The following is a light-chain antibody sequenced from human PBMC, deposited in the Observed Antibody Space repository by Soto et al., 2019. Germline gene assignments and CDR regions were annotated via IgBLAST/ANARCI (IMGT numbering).Light chain of an antibody. V-gene: IGLV2-14*01. J-gene: IGLJ1*01. CDR3: SSSTSSSTLV. CDR2: EVR. Sequence: QSVLTQPASVSGSPGQSITISCTGTASDVGAYDYVSWYQHHPGKPPKLLIFEVRGRPSGVSNRFSGSKSGNTASLTISGLQPEDEADYFCSSSTSSSTLVFGTVTKLTVL. CDR1: ASDVGAYDY.